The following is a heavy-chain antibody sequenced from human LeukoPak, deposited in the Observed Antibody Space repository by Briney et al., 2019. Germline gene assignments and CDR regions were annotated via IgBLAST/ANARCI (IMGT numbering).Heavy chain of an antibody. D-gene: IGHD3-16*01. CDR2: INTDTRGT. Sequence: GESLRLSCAASGCTFTDYWMHWVRQAPGKGLVWVSIINTDTRGTYYADSVKGRFTISRDNAKNTLYLQMNSLRAEDTAVYYCARAGAYHFDNWGQGTLVTVSS. CDR1: GCTFTDYW. J-gene: IGHJ4*02. CDR3: ARAGAYHFDN. V-gene: IGHV3-74*01.